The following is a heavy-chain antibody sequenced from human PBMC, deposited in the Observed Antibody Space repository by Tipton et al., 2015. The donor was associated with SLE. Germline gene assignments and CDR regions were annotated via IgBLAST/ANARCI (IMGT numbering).Heavy chain of an antibody. CDR1: GGSIRSYY. CDR2: IYHSGIT. CDR3: ARAPLTGPWRDGFDI. D-gene: IGHD3-9*01. V-gene: IGHV4-59*01. J-gene: IGHJ3*02. Sequence: LRLSCTVSGGSIRSYYWTWIRQPPGKRLEWIAYIYHSGITNYNPSLQSRVTISVDRSKNQFSLKLTSVTAADTAVYYCARAPLTGPWRDGFDIWGQGTMVTVSS.